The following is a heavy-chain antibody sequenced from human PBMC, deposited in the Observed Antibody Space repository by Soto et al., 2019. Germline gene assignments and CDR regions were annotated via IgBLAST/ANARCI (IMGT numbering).Heavy chain of an antibody. CDR3: VRDAYNRDAFDI. D-gene: IGHD1-20*01. V-gene: IGHV3-21*01. Sequence: DVQLVESGGGLVKPGGSLRLSCAASGFNFITFSMNWFRQAPGKGLEWVSSISASSSSIYYAESVKGRFTASRDNAKNSLYLQMNSLTAEDTALYYCVRDAYNRDAFDIWGQGTTVTVSS. CDR1: GFNFITFS. J-gene: IGHJ3*02. CDR2: ISASSSSI.